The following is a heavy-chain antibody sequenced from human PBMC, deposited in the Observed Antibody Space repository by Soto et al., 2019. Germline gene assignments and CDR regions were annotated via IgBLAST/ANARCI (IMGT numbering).Heavy chain of an antibody. CDR1: GYTFTGYY. V-gene: IGHV1-2*04. CDR3: AREQLVTTGWFDP. CDR2: INPNSGGT. J-gene: IGHJ5*02. Sequence: QVQLVQSGAEVKKPGASVKVSCKASGYTFTGYYMHWVRQAPGQGLEWMGWINPNSGGTNYAQKFQGWVTMTRDTSISTAYMELSRLRSDDSAVYYCAREQLVTTGWFDPWGQGTLVTVSS. D-gene: IGHD6-13*01.